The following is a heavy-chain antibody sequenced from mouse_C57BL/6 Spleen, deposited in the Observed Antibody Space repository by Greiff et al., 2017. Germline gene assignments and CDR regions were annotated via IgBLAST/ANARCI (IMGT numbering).Heavy chain of an antibody. D-gene: IGHD1-1*02. CDR2: IYPGDGDT. V-gene: IGHV1-80*01. J-gene: IGHJ2*01. CDR1: GYAFSSYW. CDR3: ARRWDGPSDY. Sequence: VHLVESGAELVKPGASVKISCKASGYAFSSYWMHWVKQRPGKGLEWIGQIYPGDGDTNYNGKFKGKATLTADKSSSTAYMQLSSLTSEDSAVYFCARRWDGPSDYWGQGTTLTVSS.